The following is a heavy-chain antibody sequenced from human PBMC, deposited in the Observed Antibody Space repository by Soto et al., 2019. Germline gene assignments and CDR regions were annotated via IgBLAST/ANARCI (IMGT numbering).Heavy chain of an antibody. CDR2: ISRDGSNT. J-gene: IGHJ4*02. V-gene: IGHV3-74*01. Sequence: EVQLVESGGGLVQPGGSLRLSCAAPGMTFSNLRMHWVRQAPGKGLVWVSLISRDGSNTDYADSVKGRFTISRDNAKSTLYLQMNSLRVEDTAVYYRTTLGGELPHRDSWGQGTLVTVSS. CDR1: GMTFSNLR. D-gene: IGHD1-26*01. CDR3: TTLGGELPHRDS.